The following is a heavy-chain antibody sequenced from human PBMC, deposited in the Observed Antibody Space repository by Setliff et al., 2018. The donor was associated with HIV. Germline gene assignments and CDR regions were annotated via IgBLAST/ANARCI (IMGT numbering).Heavy chain of an antibody. CDR3: ARDQRLPGVQPPYCYFDR. J-gene: IGHJ2*01. CDR2: ISHSGNT. V-gene: IGHV4-34*01. D-gene: IGHD2-2*01. CDR1: GESFSNYH. Sequence: LSLTCAVFGESFSNYHWNWFRQPPGGGLEWIGEISHSGNTDYNSALKSRVTISVDTSKKQFSLEMRSLTAADTAIYYCARDQRLPGVQPPYCYFDRWGRGTLVTVSS.